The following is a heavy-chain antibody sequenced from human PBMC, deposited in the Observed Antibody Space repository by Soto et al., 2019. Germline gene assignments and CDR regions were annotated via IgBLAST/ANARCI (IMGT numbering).Heavy chain of an antibody. J-gene: IGHJ3*02. CDR3: ATYRKSFQI. CDR1: GASMSDYS. CDR2: IYNSGST. Sequence: SETLSLTCTVSGASMSDYSWSWIRQPPGKGLEWIGFIYNSGSTYYNSSLKSRVTISVDRSKNHFFLNLTSVTAADTAVYYCATYRKSFQIWGQGTKVTVSS. V-gene: IGHV4-30-2*01.